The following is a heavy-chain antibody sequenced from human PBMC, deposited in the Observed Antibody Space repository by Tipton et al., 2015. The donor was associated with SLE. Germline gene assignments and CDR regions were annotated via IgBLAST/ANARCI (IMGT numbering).Heavy chain of an antibody. CDR1: GGSISSTSHY. J-gene: IGHJ4*02. V-gene: IGHV4-39*07. D-gene: IGHD5-12*01. CDR3: ARRTSGYAPDY. Sequence: TLSLTCTVSGGSISSTSHYWGWFRQPPGKGLEWIGSIDYSGRTYYTPSLTSQVTISVDTSKNQFSLKLSSVTAADTAFYYCARRTSGYAPDYWGQGTLVTVSS. CDR2: IDYSGRT.